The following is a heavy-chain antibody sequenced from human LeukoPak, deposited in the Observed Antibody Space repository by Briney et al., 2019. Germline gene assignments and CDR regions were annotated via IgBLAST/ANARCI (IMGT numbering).Heavy chain of an antibody. CDR2: ISSSSSYI. CDR1: GFTFSTYS. CDR3: ARDQEGYCSRTSCPTVY. J-gene: IGHJ4*02. Sequence: GGSLRLSCAASGFTFSTYSINWVRQAPGKGLEWVSSISSSSSYIYYADSVKGRFTISRDNAKNSLYLQMNSLRAEDTAVYYCARDQEGYCSRTSCPTVYWGQGTLVTVSS. D-gene: IGHD2-2*01. V-gene: IGHV3-21*01.